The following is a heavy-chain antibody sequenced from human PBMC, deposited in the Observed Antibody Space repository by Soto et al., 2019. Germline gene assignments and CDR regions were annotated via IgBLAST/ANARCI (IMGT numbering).Heavy chain of an antibody. CDR3: AKDPYGSATYTCYCGMEV. CDR2: ISYDGSNR. J-gene: IGHJ6*02. D-gene: IGHD3-10*01. CDR1: GFTFSRFG. Sequence: PGGSLRLSGAASGFTFSRFGMHWVRQALGQGLEWVAVISYDGSNRFYADSVKGRFTISRANSKNTLYLQMNSLRPEDTAVYYCAKDPYGSATYTCYCGMEVWGQGTTVTVSS. V-gene: IGHV3-30*18.